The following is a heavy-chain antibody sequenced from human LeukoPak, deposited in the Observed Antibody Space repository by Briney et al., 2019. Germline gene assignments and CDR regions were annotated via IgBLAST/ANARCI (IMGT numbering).Heavy chain of an antibody. Sequence: GGSLRLSCAASGFTFSSYWMTWVRQAPGKGLEWVANVKQDGTEKYYVDSVKGRFTISRDNVKISLYLQMNSLRVEDTAVYYCARAGGTSWADYWGQGTLVTVSS. CDR2: VKQDGTEK. CDR1: GFTFSSYW. D-gene: IGHD6-13*01. J-gene: IGHJ4*02. CDR3: ARAGGTSWADY. V-gene: IGHV3-7*01.